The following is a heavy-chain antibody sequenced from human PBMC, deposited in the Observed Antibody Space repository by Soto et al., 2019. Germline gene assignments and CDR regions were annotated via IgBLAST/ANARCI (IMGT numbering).Heavy chain of an antibody. CDR1: GGPISSGGYS. CDR2: IYHSGST. CDR3: ARDRHNNFFDP. J-gene: IGHJ5*02. V-gene: IGHV4-30-2*01. Sequence: SQTLPLPCTVSGGPISSGGYSWSWIRQPPGKGLEWIGYIYHSGSTYYNPSLKSRVTISVDRSKNQFSLKLSSVTAADMAIYYCARDRHNNFFDPWGQGTLVTVSS. D-gene: IGHD6-6*01.